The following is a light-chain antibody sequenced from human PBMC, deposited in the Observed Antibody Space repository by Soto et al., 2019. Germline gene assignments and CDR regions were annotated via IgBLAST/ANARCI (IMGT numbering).Light chain of an antibody. J-gene: IGKJ3*01. CDR1: QSVSSY. CDR3: QQRSNWSGFT. V-gene: IGKV3-11*01. CDR2: DAS. Sequence: TQSPSTLSASVGDRVTITCRASQSVSSYLAWYQQKPGQAPRLLIYDASNRATGIPARFSGSGSGTDFTLTISSLEPEDFAVYYCQQRSNWSGFTFGPGTKVDIK.